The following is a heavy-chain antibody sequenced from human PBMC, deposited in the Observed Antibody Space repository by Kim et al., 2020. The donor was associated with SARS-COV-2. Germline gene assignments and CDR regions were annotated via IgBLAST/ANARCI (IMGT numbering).Heavy chain of an antibody. CDR2: INPNSGGT. CDR1: GYTFTGYY. CDR3: ARATRAGWFGELLSYYYYGMDV. D-gene: IGHD3-10*01. Sequence: ASVKVSCKASGYTFTGYYMHWVRQAPGQGLEWMGWINPNSGGTNYAQKFQGWVTMTRDTSISTAYMELSRLRSDDTAVYYCARATRAGWFGELLSYYYYGMDVWGQGTTVTVSS. J-gene: IGHJ6*02. V-gene: IGHV1-2*04.